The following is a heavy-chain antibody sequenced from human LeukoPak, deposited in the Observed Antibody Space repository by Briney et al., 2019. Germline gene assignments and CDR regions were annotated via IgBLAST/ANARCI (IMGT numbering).Heavy chain of an antibody. CDR1: GYTFTGYY. Sequence: ASVKVSCKASGYTFTGYYMHWVQQAPGQGLEWMGWINPNSGGTNYAQKFQGRVTMTRDTSISTAYMELSRLRSDDTAVYYCARDDGSGYLLDDYWGQGTLVTVSS. CDR2: INPNSGGT. V-gene: IGHV1-2*02. CDR3: ARDDGSGYLLDDY. J-gene: IGHJ4*02. D-gene: IGHD3-22*01.